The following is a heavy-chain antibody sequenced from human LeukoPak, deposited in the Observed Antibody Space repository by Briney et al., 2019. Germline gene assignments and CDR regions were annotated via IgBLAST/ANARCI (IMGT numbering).Heavy chain of an antibody. CDR1: GFTFSSYA. Sequence: PGGSLRLSCAASGFTFSSYAMSWVRQAPGKGLEWIGSIYYSGSTYYNPSLKSRVTISVDTSKNQFSLKLSSVTAADTAVYYCARDVEMATLGDYWGQGTLVTVSS. CDR3: ARDVEMATLGDY. CDR2: IYYSGST. V-gene: IGHV4-39*07. J-gene: IGHJ4*02. D-gene: IGHD5-24*01.